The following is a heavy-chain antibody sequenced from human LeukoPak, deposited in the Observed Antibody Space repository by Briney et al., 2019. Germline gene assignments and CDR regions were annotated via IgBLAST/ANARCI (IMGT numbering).Heavy chain of an antibody. V-gene: IGHV3-53*04. J-gene: IGHJ4*02. CDR3: ASRLQLWSRGAFDY. CDR1: GFTVSSNY. Sequence: PGGSLRLSCAASGFTVSSNYMSWVRQAPGKGLEGVSVIYSGGSTYYADSVKGRFTISRHNSKNTLYLQMNSLRAEDTAVYYCASRLQLWSRGAFDYWGQGTLVTVSS. D-gene: IGHD5-18*01. CDR2: IYSGGST.